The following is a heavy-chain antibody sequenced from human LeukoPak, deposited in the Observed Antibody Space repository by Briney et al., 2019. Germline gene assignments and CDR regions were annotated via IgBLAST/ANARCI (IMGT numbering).Heavy chain of an antibody. CDR3: AKDLRWDHPGFDP. CDR1: GYTFTSYY. CDR2: INPGGGST. V-gene: IGHV1-46*01. D-gene: IGHD4-23*01. Sequence: ASVKVSCKASGYTFTSYYIHWVRQAPGQGLEWMGIINPGGGSTSYAQKFQDRVTMTRDTSTSTVYTELSSLRSEDTAVYYCAKDLRWDHPGFDPWGQGTLVIVSS. J-gene: IGHJ5*02.